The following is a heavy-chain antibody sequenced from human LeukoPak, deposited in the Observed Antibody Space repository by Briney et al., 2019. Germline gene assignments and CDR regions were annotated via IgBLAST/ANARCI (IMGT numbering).Heavy chain of an antibody. Sequence: SETLSLTCTVSGGSISSSSYYWGWIRQPPGKGLEWIGHIDDSGSANRHPSLRSRVTISVDTSKNQFSLKLSSVTAADTAVYFCVRDRAYGSGKNWFDPWGQGTQVTVSS. D-gene: IGHD3-10*01. CDR3: VRDRAYGSGKNWFDP. J-gene: IGHJ5*02. CDR2: IDDSGSA. V-gene: IGHV4-61*01. CDR1: GGSISSSSYY.